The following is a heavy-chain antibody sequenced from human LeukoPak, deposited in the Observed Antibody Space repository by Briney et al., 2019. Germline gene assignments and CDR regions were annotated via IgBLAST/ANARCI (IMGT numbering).Heavy chain of an antibody. V-gene: IGHV1-18*01. CDR3: ARVTGEIVVVPAAMSVYHYGMDV. CDR2: ISAYNGNT. D-gene: IGHD2-2*01. Sequence: SVPVSCKASGYTFTSYGISWVRQAPGQGLEWMGWISAYNGNTNYAQKLQGRVTMTIETSTSTAYMELRSLRSDDTAVYYCARVTGEIVVVPAAMSVYHYGMDVWGQG. CDR1: GYTFTSYG. J-gene: IGHJ6*02.